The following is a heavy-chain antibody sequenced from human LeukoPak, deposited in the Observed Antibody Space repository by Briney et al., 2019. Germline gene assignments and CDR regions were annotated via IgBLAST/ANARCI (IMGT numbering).Heavy chain of an antibody. Sequence: SETLSLTCTVSGGSISSSSYYWGWIRQPPGTGLEWIGSIYYSGSTYYNPSLKSRVTISVDTSKNQFSLKLSSVTAADTAVYYCARGKLRGKLAGVPAYDYWGQGTLVTVSS. CDR2: IYYSGST. CDR3: ARGKLRGKLAGVPAYDY. J-gene: IGHJ4*02. CDR1: GGSISSSSYY. V-gene: IGHV4-39*01. D-gene: IGHD1-14*01.